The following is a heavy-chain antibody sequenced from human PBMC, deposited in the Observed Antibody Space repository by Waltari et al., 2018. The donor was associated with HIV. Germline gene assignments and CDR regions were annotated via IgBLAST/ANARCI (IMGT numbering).Heavy chain of an antibody. CDR1: GFAVINNY. Sequence: EVQLVESGGGLIQPGGSLRLACAASGFAVINNYMSWVRQAPGTGLGWSYLSLSTGTTYYADAVKGRFTISRDNSKNTLYLQMNSLRADDTAVYFCETVLVRTSWVITTAPFDYWGQGTLVTVSS. V-gene: IGHV3-53*01. CDR2: SLSTGTT. D-gene: IGHD3-22*01. J-gene: IGHJ4*02. CDR3: ETVLVRTSWVITTAPFDY.